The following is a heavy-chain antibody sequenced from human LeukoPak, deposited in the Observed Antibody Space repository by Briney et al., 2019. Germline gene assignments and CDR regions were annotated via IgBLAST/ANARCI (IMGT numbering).Heavy chain of an antibody. V-gene: IGHV3-23*01. J-gene: IGHJ4*02. Sequence: GGSLRLSCAASGFTFSSYAMNWVRQAPGEGLEWVSAISGSGGSTYFADSVKGRFTISRDNSKNTLYLQMNSLRAEDTAVYYCAKDQGSGWWRWDYWGQGTLVTVSS. CDR1: GFTFSSYA. D-gene: IGHD6-19*01. CDR3: AKDQGSGWWRWDY. CDR2: ISGSGGST.